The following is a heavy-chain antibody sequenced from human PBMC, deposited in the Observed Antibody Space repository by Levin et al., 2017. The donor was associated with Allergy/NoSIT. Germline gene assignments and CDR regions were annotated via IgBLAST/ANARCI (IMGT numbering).Heavy chain of an antibody. CDR1: GGSISSNSYY. V-gene: IGHV4-39*01. D-gene: IGHD3-22*01. CDR2: IFYSAST. J-gene: IGHJ4*02. CDR3: ARRRRPLPGSSSGCYYHDY. Sequence: SETLSLTCTVSGGSISSNSYYWGWIRQPPGKGLEWIGGIFYSASTYYNPSFSSLVTISLDTSRNQLSLRLRFVTAADTAVYYCARRRRPLPGSSSGCYYHDYWGQGTVVTVSS.